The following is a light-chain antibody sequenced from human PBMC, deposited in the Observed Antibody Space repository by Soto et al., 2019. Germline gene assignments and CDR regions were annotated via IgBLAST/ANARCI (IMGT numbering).Light chain of an antibody. V-gene: IGLV2-11*01. CDR3: CSYAGSYTHVV. Sequence: QSALTQPSSVSGSPGQSVTISCTGTSSNVGGYNYVSWYQQHPGKAPKLMIYDVNKRPSGVPDRFSGSKSGNTASLTISGLQAEDEADYHCCSYAGSYTHVVFGGGTQLTVL. CDR1: SSNVGGYNY. CDR2: DVN. J-gene: IGLJ2*01.